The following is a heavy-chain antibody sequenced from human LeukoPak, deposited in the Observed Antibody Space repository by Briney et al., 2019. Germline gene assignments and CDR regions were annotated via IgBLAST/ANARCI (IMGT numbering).Heavy chain of an antibody. Sequence: PGGSLRPSCAASGFTFSSYAMSWVRQAPGKGLEWVSRINSDGSSRNYADSVKGRFTISRDNAKNTLYLQMNSLRAEDTAVYYCASASSHRIAAGGDYWGQGTLVTVSS. CDR2: INSDGSSR. J-gene: IGHJ4*02. D-gene: IGHD6-13*01. CDR1: GFTFSSYA. V-gene: IGHV3-74*01. CDR3: ASASSHRIAAGGDY.